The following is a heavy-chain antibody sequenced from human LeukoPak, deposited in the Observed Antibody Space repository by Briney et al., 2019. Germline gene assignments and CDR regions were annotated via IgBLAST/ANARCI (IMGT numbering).Heavy chain of an antibody. Sequence: SETLSLTCAVYGGSFSDYYWSWIRQAPGGGLEWIGVINHGGGTKYNPSLKSRLTISVDTSKNQFSLNLSSVTAADTAMYYCARHRFAGYLFDYWSQGTLVTVLS. CDR2: INHGGGT. D-gene: IGHD5-12*01. CDR3: ARHRFAGYLFDY. V-gene: IGHV4-34*01. J-gene: IGHJ4*02. CDR1: GGSFSDYY.